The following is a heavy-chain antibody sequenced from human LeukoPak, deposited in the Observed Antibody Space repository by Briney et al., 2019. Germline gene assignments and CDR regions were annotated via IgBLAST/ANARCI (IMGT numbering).Heavy chain of an antibody. D-gene: IGHD6-19*01. CDR2: INAGNGNT. Sequence: ASVKVSCKASGYTFTSYAMHWVRQAPGQRLERMGWINAGNGNTKYSQKFQGRVTITRDTSASTAYMELSSLRSEDTAVYYCARVKVPGIAVAGLDYWGQGTLVTVSS. J-gene: IGHJ4*02. CDR1: GYTFTSYA. CDR3: ARVKVPGIAVAGLDY. V-gene: IGHV1-3*01.